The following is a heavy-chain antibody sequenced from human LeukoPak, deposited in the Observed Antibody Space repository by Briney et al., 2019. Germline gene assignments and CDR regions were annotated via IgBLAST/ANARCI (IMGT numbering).Heavy chain of an antibody. Sequence: GGSLRLSCAASGFTFSDYYMSWIRQAPGKGLEWVSYISSSGSTIYYADSVKGRFTISRDNAKNSLYLQMNSLRAEDTAVYYCTSSRIQQLVPYWGQGTLVTVSS. V-gene: IGHV3-11*01. CDR3: TSSRIQQLVPY. CDR2: ISSSGSTI. CDR1: GFTFSDYY. J-gene: IGHJ4*02. D-gene: IGHD6-13*01.